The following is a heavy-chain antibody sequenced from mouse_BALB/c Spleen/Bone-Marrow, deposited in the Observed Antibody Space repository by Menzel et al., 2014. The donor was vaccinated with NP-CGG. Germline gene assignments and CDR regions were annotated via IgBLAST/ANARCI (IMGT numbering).Heavy chain of an antibody. D-gene: IGHD4-1*01. Sequence: QVQLQQSGPGLVSPSQSLSITCTVSGFSLTGYGVNWVRQPPGKGLEWLGMIWGDGSTDYNSALKSRLGISKDNSKSQVFLKMNSLQTDDTARYYCARTLGHYAMDYWGQGTSVTVSS. V-gene: IGHV2-6-7*01. J-gene: IGHJ4*01. CDR3: ARTLGHYAMDY. CDR1: GFSLTGYG. CDR2: IWGDGST.